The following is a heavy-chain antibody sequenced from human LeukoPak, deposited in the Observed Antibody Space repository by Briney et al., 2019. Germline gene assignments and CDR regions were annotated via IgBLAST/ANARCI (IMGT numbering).Heavy chain of an antibody. Sequence: GSLRLSCAASGFTFSDYYMSWIRQAPGKGLEWVSYISSSGSTIYYADSVKGRFTISRDNAKNSLYLQMNSLRAEDTAVYYCARDGMIVVVHAFDIWGQGTMVTVSS. CDR2: ISSSGSTI. D-gene: IGHD3-22*01. CDR1: GFTFSDYY. CDR3: ARDGMIVVVHAFDI. J-gene: IGHJ3*02. V-gene: IGHV3-11*01.